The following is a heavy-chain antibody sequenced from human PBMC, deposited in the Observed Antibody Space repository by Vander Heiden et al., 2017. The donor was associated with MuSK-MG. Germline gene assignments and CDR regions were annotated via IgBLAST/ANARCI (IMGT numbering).Heavy chain of an antibody. Sequence: QVQLVESGGGVVQPGRSLRLSCAASGFTFSSYGMHWVRQAPGKGLGWVAVISYDGSNKYYADSVKGRFTISRDNSKNTLYLQMNSLRAEDTAVYYCAKMAIVGATQADYWGQGTLVTVSS. CDR3: AKMAIVGATQADY. J-gene: IGHJ4*02. CDR2: ISYDGSNK. V-gene: IGHV3-30*18. CDR1: GFTFSSYG. D-gene: IGHD1-26*01.